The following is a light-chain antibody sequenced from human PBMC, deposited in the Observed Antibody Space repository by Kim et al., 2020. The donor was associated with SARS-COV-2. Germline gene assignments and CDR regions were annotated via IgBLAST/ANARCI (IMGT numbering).Light chain of an antibody. CDR3: QVWDSSSDHVV. Sequence: PGKTARSTCGGNNIGRQSVHWYQQKPGQAPVLVIYYDSNRPSGIPERFSGSNSGNTATLTISRVEAGDEAEYFCQVWDSSSDHVVFGGGTQLTVL. V-gene: IGLV3-21*04. J-gene: IGLJ2*01. CDR1: NIGRQS. CDR2: YDS.